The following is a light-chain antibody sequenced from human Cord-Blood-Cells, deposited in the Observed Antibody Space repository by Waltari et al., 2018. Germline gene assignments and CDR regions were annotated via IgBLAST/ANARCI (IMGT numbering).Light chain of an antibody. Sequence: EIVMTQSPATLSVSPGERVTLSCRASQCVSSNLAWYQQKPGQAPRLLIYGASTRATGIPARFSGSGSGTEFTLTISSLQSEDFAVYYCQQYNNWLWTFGQGTKVEIK. CDR1: QCVSSN. CDR3: QQYNNWLWT. J-gene: IGKJ1*01. CDR2: GAS. V-gene: IGKV3-15*01.